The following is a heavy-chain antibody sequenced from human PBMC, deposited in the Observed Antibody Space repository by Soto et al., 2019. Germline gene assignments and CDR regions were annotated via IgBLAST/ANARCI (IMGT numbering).Heavy chain of an antibody. D-gene: IGHD2-8*02. J-gene: IGHJ4*02. Sequence: QVQLQESGPRLVMPSQTLSLTCTVSGYSITGGSYYWSWIRQHPGKGLEWIGFISYSGSTSYNTSLRSRVTIARDTSKNHFSLDLSSVTAADTAVYYCARGVLVWSQGSLVTVSS. V-gene: IGHV4-31*03. CDR2: ISYSGST. CDR3: ARGVLV. CDR1: GYSITGGSYY.